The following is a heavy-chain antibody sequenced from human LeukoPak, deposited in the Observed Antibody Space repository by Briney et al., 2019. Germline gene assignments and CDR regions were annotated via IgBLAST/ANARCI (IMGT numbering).Heavy chain of an antibody. V-gene: IGHV4-4*02. CDR1: GGSISSSNW. Sequence: SGTLSLTCAVSGGSISSSNWWSWVRQPPGKGLEWIREIYHSGSTNYNPSLKSRVTISVDKSKNQFSLKLSSVTAADTAVYYCARVGPLVLRCFDWLPEYNWFDPWGQGTLVTVSS. D-gene: IGHD3-9*01. CDR3: ARVGPLVLRCFDWLPEYNWFDP. CDR2: IYHSGST. J-gene: IGHJ5*02.